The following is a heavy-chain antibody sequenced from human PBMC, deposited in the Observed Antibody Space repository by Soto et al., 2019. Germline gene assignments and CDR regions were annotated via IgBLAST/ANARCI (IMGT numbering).Heavy chain of an antibody. CDR2: IYYSGST. CDR3: ARVDVAVGRDLGGWFDP. J-gene: IGHJ5*02. V-gene: IGHV4-31*03. D-gene: IGHD3-10*01. Sequence: SETLSLTCTVSGGSISSGGYYWSWIRQHPGKGLEWIGYIYYSGSTYYNPSLKSRVTISVDTSKNQFSLKLSSVTAADTAVYYCARVDVAVGRDLGGWFDPWGQGTLVTVSS. CDR1: GGSISSGGYY.